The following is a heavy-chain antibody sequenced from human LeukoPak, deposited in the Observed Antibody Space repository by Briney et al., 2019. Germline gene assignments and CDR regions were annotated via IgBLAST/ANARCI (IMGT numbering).Heavy chain of an antibody. CDR3: AREPDSSGYYFGNRYFDL. CDR1: GFTFSNAW. J-gene: IGHJ2*01. CDR2: IKSKTDGGTT. V-gene: IGHV3-15*01. Sequence: GGSLRLSCAASGFTFSNAWMSWVRQAPGKGLEWVGRIKSKTDGGTTDYAAPVKGRFTISRDDSKNTLYLQMNSLKTEDTAVYYCAREPDSSGYYFGNRYFDLWGRGTLVTVSS. D-gene: IGHD3-22*01.